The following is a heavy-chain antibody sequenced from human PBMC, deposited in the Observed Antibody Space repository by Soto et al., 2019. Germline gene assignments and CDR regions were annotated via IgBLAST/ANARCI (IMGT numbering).Heavy chain of an antibody. J-gene: IGHJ4*02. CDR2: ISGSGGST. V-gene: IGHV3-23*01. CDR3: AKEGRGLRGVGELDERGTFDY. Sequence: HPGGSLRLSCAASGFTFSSYAMSWVRQAPGKGLEWVSAISGSGGSTYYADSVKGRFTISRDNSKNTLYLQMNSLRAEDTAVYYCAKEGRGLRGVGELDERGTFDYWGQGTLVTVSS. D-gene: IGHD3-10*01. CDR1: GFTFSSYA.